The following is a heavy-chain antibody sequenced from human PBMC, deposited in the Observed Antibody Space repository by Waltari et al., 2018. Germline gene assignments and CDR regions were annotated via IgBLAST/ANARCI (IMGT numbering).Heavy chain of an antibody. CDR1: GGSNSSSRYY. D-gene: IGHD7-27*01. CDR3: ATGLTGEGWFDP. J-gene: IGHJ5*02. Sequence: QLQPQASGPGLVKPSETLSRPRPVPGGSNSSSRYYWGWLRPPPGKGLEWIGGFYYSGSTCYNPSLESRVTISVDTSKNQFSRKLSSVTAADTAVYYCATGLTGEGWFDPWGQGTLVTVSS. CDR2: FYYSGST. V-gene: IGHV4-39*01.